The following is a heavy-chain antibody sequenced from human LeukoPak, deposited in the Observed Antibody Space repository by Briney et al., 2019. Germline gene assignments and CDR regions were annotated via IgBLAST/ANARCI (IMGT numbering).Heavy chain of an antibody. J-gene: IGHJ4*02. CDR2: INHSGST. Sequence: SSETLSLTCAVYGGSFSGYYWSWIRQPPGKGLEWIGEINHSGSTNYNPSLKSRVTISVDTSKNQFSLKLSSVTAADTAVYYCARGPTYYDFWSGYYSMGDYWGQGTLVTVSS. V-gene: IGHV4-34*01. D-gene: IGHD3-3*01. CDR1: GGSFSGYY. CDR3: ARGPTYYDFWSGYYSMGDY.